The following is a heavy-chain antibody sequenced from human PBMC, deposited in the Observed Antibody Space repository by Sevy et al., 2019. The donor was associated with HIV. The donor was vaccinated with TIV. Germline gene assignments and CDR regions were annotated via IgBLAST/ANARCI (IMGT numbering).Heavy chain of an antibody. V-gene: IGHV3-53*01. CDR3: ARVGYCRGGTCFSGFYYAMDV. Sequence: GGSLRLSCAVSGFTLTNEVFSWVRQAPGKGLEWVAVVYSGDATYYADSVQDRFAISRDKSKSTLYLQMKSLRAEDTGVYYCARVGYCRGGTCFSGFYYAMDVWGQGTTVTVSS. J-gene: IGHJ6*02. D-gene: IGHD2-15*01. CDR1: GFTLTNEV. CDR2: VYSGDAT.